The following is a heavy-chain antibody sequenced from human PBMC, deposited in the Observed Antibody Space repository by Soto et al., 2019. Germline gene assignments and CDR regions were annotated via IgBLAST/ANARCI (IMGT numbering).Heavy chain of an antibody. CDR2: INHSGRT. CDR1: GGSFSGYY. J-gene: IGHJ6*02. Sequence: QVQLQQWGAGLLKPSETLSLTCAVYGGSFSGYYWSWIRQPPGKGLEWIGEINHSGRTNYNPSLKSRVTISVDKSKDQFSLKLSSVTAADTAVYYCARRVVVVPAASNDYYGMDVWGQGTTVTVSS. D-gene: IGHD2-2*01. V-gene: IGHV4-34*01. CDR3: ARRVVVVPAASNDYYGMDV.